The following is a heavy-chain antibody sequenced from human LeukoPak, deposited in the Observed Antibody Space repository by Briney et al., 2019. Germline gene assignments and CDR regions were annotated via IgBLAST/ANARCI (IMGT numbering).Heavy chain of an antibody. CDR2: INAGNGNT. V-gene: IGHV1-3*01. CDR3: ARVGSAGAFDI. CDR1: GYTFTSYA. J-gene: IGHJ3*02. Sequence: ASVKVSCTASGYTFTSYAMHWVRQAPGQRLEWMGWINAGNGNTIYSQKFQGRVTITRDTSASTAYMELSSLRSEDTAVYYCARVGSAGAFDIWGQGTMVTVSS. D-gene: IGHD1-26*01.